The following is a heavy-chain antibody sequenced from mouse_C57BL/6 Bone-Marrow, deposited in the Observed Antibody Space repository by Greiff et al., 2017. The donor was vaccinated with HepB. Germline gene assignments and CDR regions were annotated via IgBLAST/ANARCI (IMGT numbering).Heavy chain of an antibody. CDR3: TRDPDYFGAY. Sequence: DVMLVESGEGLVKPGGSLKLSCAASGFTFSSYAMSWVRQTPEKRLEWVAYISSGGDYIYYADTVKGRFTISRDNARNTLYLQMSSLKSEDTAMYYCTRDPDYFGAYWGQGTLVTVSA. V-gene: IGHV5-9-1*02. J-gene: IGHJ3*01. CDR1: GFTFSSYA. CDR2: ISSGGDYI. D-gene: IGHD2-1*01.